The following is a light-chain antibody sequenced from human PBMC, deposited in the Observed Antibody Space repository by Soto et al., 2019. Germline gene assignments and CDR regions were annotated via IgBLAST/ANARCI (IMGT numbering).Light chain of an antibody. CDR1: SSDVGYYKY. CDR3: SPYRDGRM. J-gene: IGLJ3*02. Sequence: QSVLTQPPSASGSLGQSVTISCTGISSDVGYYKYVSWYQQHPGKAPKLIIFEVNKRPSGVPDRFSGSMSGNTASLTVSGLQAEDEADYYCSPYRDGRMFGGGTKLTVL. CDR2: EVN. V-gene: IGLV2-8*01.